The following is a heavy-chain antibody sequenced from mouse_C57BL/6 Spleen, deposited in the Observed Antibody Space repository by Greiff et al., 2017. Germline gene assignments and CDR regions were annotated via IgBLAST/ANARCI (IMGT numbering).Heavy chain of an antibody. V-gene: IGHV1-42*01. CDR3: ARGGSSPYWYFDV. D-gene: IGHD1-1*01. CDR1: GYSFTGYY. J-gene: IGHJ1*03. CDR2: INPSTGGT. Sequence: VHVKQSGPELVKPGASVKISCKASGYSFTGYYMNWVKQSPEKSLEWIGEINPSTGGTTYNQKFKAKATLTVDKSSSTAYMQLKSLTSEDSAVYYCARGGSSPYWYFDVWGTGTTVTVSS.